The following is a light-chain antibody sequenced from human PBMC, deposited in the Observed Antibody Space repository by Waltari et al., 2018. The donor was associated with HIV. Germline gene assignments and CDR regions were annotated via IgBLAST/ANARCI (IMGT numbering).Light chain of an antibody. Sequence: QSVLTQPPSVSGTPGQTVTISCSGSTSNIETEALYWYQQLPGTAPKFLMYRNYERPSGVSDRVSCSKSGASASLVISGLRSEDEAHYYCVSYDSRLDERLFGGGTKLTVL. CDR3: VSYDSRLDERL. CDR2: RNY. V-gene: IGLV1-47*01. J-gene: IGLJ3*02. CDR1: TSNIETEA.